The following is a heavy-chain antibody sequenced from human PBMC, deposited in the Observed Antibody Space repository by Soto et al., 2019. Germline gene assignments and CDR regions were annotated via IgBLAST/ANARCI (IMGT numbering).Heavy chain of an antibody. CDR1: GGTISSYY. CDR2: IHDSGST. CDR3: ARRVQYYYGLDV. J-gene: IGHJ6*02. V-gene: IGHV4-59*08. Sequence: QVQLQESGPGLVKPSETLSLTCTVSGGTISSYYWNWIRQPPGKGLEWIGYIHDSGSTNYNPSLKSRVTLSVDTSKNQFPLKLSSVTAADTAVYYCARRVQYYYGLDVWGQGTTVTVSS. D-gene: IGHD1-1*01.